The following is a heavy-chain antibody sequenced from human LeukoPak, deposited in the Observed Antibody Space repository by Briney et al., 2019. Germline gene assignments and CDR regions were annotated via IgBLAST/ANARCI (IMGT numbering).Heavy chain of an antibody. CDR2: LSGSGITT. D-gene: IGHD2-2*01. CDR3: ANGAVYCTSPKYPTGSAPSCFAH. J-gene: IGHJ4*02. Sequence: GGSLRLSCAASGFTFSNSAMSWVRQAPGKGLEWVSTLSGSGITTYYADSVKGRFTISRDNSKNTLYLQMNSLRAEDTAVYYCANGAVYCTSPKYPTGSAPSCFAHWGQGTLVTVSS. V-gene: IGHV3-23*01. CDR1: GFTFSNSA.